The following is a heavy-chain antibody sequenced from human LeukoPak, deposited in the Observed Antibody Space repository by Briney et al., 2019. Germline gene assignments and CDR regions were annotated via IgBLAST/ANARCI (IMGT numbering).Heavy chain of an antibody. D-gene: IGHD6-13*01. CDR1: GGSISSGGYS. CDR3: ARLNSSSWYGSAFDI. Sequence: SETLSLTCAVSGGSISSGGYSWSWIRQPPGKGLEWIGYIYHSGSTYYNPSLKSRVTISVDRSKNQFPLKLSSVTAADTAVYYCARLNSSSWYGSAFDIWGQGTMVTVSS. CDR2: IYHSGST. V-gene: IGHV4-30-2*01. J-gene: IGHJ3*02.